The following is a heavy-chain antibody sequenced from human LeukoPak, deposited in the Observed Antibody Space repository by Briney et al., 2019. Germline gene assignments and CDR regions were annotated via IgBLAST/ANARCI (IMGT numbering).Heavy chain of an antibody. CDR2: IYFTGST. J-gene: IGHJ5*02. CDR1: GDSVSSSSYY. V-gene: IGHV4-39*07. CDR3: ARDAAGTIWFDP. D-gene: IGHD6-19*01. Sequence: PSETLSLTCTVSGDSVSSSSYYWGWIRQPPGKGLEWIGSIYFTGSTYYNPSLKSRVTISVDTSKNQFSLKLTSVTAADTAVYYCARDAAGTIWFDPWGQGTLVTVSS.